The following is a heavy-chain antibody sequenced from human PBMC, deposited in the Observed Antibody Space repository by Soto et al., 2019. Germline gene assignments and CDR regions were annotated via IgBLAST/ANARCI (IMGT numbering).Heavy chain of an antibody. J-gene: IGHJ4*02. Sequence: QVQLVQSGPEVKKPGASVKVSCKASGYTFTSYGISWVRQAPGQGLEWMGWISAYNGNTDFAQKVQGRVTLTTDPSTTTAYMELRSLTSDATAVYFCARRGIWYGSYFFDYWGQGTLVTVSS. CDR1: GYTFTSYG. CDR3: ARRGIWYGSYFFDY. D-gene: IGHD6-13*01. CDR2: ISAYNGNT. V-gene: IGHV1-18*01.